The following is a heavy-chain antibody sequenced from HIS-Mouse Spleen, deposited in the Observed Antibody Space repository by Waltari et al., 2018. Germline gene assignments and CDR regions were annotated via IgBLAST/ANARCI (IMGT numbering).Heavy chain of an antibody. V-gene: IGHV3-30*04. CDR1: GFTSGRYA. CDR2: ISYDGSNK. D-gene: IGHD3-10*01. Sequence: QVQLVESGGGVVKPGRSLRLSCAGSGFTSGRYATPWVRPAPGKGLEWVAVISYDGSNKYYADAVKGRFTISRDNSKNTLYLQMNSLRAEDTAVYYCARDRLGGSGSYYFDYWGQGTLVTVSS. J-gene: IGHJ4*02. CDR3: ARDRLGGSGSYYFDY.